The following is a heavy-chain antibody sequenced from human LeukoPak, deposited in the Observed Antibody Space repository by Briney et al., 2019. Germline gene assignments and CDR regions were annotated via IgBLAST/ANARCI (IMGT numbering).Heavy chain of an antibody. CDR3: AKRHGSGSPDY. Sequence: GGSLRLSCAASGFTFSSYGMHWVRQAPGKGLEWVAVISYDGSNKYYADSVKGRFTISRDNSKNTLYLQMNSLRAEDTAVYYCAKRHGSGSPDYWGQGSLVTVSS. CDR2: ISYDGSNK. D-gene: IGHD3-10*01. J-gene: IGHJ4*02. CDR1: GFTFSSYG. V-gene: IGHV3-30*18.